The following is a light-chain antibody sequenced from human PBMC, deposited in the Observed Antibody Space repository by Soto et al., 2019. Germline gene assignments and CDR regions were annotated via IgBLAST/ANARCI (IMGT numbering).Light chain of an antibody. V-gene: IGKV3-20*01. Sequence: EIVMTQSPATLSVSPGERVTLSCRASQSVSSNLAWYQQKVGQAPRLLIYGASSRATDIPDRFSGGGSGTDFTLTISRLEPEDFAVYFCQQYGSSPTTFGQGTKVDIK. CDR1: QSVSSN. CDR2: GAS. J-gene: IGKJ1*01. CDR3: QQYGSSPTT.